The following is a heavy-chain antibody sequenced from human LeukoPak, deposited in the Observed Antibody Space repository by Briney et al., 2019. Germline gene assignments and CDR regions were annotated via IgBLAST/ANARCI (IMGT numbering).Heavy chain of an antibody. CDR2: IWYDGSNK. CDR1: GFTFSSYG. Sequence: GRSLRLSCAASGFTFSSYGMHWVRQAPGKGLEWVAVIWYDGSNKYYVDSVKGRFTISRDNSKNTLYLQMNSLRAEDTAVYYCAKDHGDCCGGTCYSRYYFDYWGQGTLVTVSS. J-gene: IGHJ4*02. CDR3: AKDHGDCCGGTCYSRYYFDY. V-gene: IGHV3-33*06. D-gene: IGHD2-15*01.